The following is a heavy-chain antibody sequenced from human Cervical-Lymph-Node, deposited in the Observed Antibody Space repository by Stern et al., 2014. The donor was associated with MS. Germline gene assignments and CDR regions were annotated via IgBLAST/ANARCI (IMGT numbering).Heavy chain of an antibody. CDR1: GYPFTRYG. Sequence: MQLXXXGAEVKEPGASVKVSCKASGYPFTRYGFSWVRQAPGQGLEWMGWTSAYNGNTKYAQKFQGRVTMTTDTSTSTIYMELRSLRSDDTAVYYCVRLEGAYGXXXFDLWGRGTQVTVFS. CDR2: TSAYNGNT. V-gene: IGHV1-18*01. D-gene: IGHD4-17*01. CDR3: VRLEGAYGXXXFDL. J-gene: IGHJ2*01.